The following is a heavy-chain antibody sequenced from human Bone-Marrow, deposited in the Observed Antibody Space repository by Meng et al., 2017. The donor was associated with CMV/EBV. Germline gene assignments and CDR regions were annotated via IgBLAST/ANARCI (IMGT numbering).Heavy chain of an antibody. CDR1: GGTLSSYA. Sequence: SSVKASCKASGGTLSSYAISWVRQAPGQGLEWMGGIIPIFGTANYAQKFQGRVTITTDESTSTAYMELSSLRSEDTAVYYCARQSPWRLTRPAYYYYYGMDVWGQGTTVTVSS. V-gene: IGHV1-69*05. D-gene: IGHD2-21*02. J-gene: IGHJ6*02. CDR2: IIPIFGTA. CDR3: ARQSPWRLTRPAYYYYYGMDV.